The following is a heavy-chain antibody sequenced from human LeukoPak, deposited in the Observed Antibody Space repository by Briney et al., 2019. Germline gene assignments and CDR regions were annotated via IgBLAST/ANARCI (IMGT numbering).Heavy chain of an antibody. D-gene: IGHD3-22*01. CDR3: ARGYYDRSGSSNPFDS. V-gene: IGHV4-59*01. Sequence: PSETLSLTCTVSGDSISSSYWCWIRQPPGKRLEWVGYVHYTGKTNYNPSLNNRATISVDMSKNQFSLTLTSVTVADTAMYYCARGYYDRSGSSNPFDSWGQGTLVTVSA. CDR1: GDSISSSY. J-gene: IGHJ4*02. CDR2: VHYTGKT.